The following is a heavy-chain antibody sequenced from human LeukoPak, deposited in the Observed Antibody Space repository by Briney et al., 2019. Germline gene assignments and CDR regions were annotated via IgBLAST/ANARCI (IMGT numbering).Heavy chain of an antibody. CDR1: GITFGNYW. J-gene: IGHJ4*02. CDR3: ARVRMSVAGSYEY. V-gene: IGHV3-7*05. Sequence: GGSLRLSCAASGITFGNYWMTWVRQAPGKGLECVANIKQDGSETYYVDSVEGRFTVSRDNAKNTLFLEMNSLRPEDTAVYYCARVRMSVAGSYEYWGQGALVTVSS. CDR2: IKQDGSET. D-gene: IGHD6-19*01.